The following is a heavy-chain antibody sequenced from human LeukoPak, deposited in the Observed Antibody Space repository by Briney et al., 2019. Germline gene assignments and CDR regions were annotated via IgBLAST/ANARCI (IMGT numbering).Heavy chain of an antibody. V-gene: IGHV4-34*01. Sequence: SETLSLTCAVYGGSFSGYYWSWIRQPPGKRLEWIGEIDHSGSTNYNPSLESRVTISVDTSKNQFSLKLSSVTAADTAVYYCARVLNYSNYYFDYWGQGTLVTVSS. CDR2: IDHSGST. J-gene: IGHJ4*02. D-gene: IGHD4-11*01. CDR1: GGSFSGYY. CDR3: ARVLNYSNYYFDY.